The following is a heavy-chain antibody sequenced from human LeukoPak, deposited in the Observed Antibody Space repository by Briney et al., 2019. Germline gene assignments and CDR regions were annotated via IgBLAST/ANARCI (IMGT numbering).Heavy chain of an antibody. CDR3: AKRYSTSEFIYDY. J-gene: IGHJ4*02. CDR2: VYAGGDTT. V-gene: IGHV3-23*01. Sequence: GGSLRLSCAASRFTFSSYAMSWVRQAPGKGLEWVSVVYAGGDTTFHADSVKGRFTISRDNSKNTVYLQMNSLRAEDTAVYYCAKRYSTSEFIYDYWGQGTLVTVSS. CDR1: RFTFSSYA. D-gene: IGHD6-6*01.